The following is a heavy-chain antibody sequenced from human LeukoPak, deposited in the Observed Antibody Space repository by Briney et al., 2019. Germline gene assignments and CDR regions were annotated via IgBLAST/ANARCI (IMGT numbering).Heavy chain of an antibody. Sequence: PGGSLRLSCAASGFTFSSHTMNWVRQAPGKGLEWVSYISSSSSTIYYADSVKGRFTISRDDAKNSLFLQMNSLRDEDTAVYYCARDCSGGSCYLDYWGQGTLVTASS. CDR2: ISSSSSTI. D-gene: IGHD2-15*01. CDR3: ARDCSGGSCYLDY. V-gene: IGHV3-48*02. CDR1: GFTFSSHT. J-gene: IGHJ4*02.